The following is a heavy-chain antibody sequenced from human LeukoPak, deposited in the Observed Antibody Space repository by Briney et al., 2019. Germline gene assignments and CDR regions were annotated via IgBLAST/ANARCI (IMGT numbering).Heavy chain of an antibody. D-gene: IGHD2-2*01. V-gene: IGHV1-69*04. CDR1: GGTFSSYA. CDR2: IIPILGIA. CDR3: ARDRPLVVPAAIGYYYYGMDV. J-gene: IGHJ6*02. Sequence: SVKVSCKASGGTFSSYAISWVRQAPGQGLEWMGRIIPILGIANYAQKFQGRVTITADKSTSTAYMELSSLRSEDTAVYYCARDRPLVVPAAIGYYYYGMDVWGQGTTVTVSS.